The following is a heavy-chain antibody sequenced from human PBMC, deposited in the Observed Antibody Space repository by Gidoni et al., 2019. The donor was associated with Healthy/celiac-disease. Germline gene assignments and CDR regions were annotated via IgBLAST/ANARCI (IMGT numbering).Heavy chain of an antibody. V-gene: IGHV3-11*01. D-gene: IGHD5-18*01. CDR3: ARDRQLWSFNHYYYYGMDV. CDR1: GFPFSYSY. J-gene: IGHJ6*02. CDR2: ISSSGSTI. Sequence: QVQLVESGVGLVKPGGSLRLSCAASGFPFSYSYFRWFRQAPGKGLEWVSYISSSGSTIYYADSVKGRFTISRDNAKNSLYLQMNSLRAEDTAVYYCARDRQLWSFNHYYYYGMDVWGQGTTVTVSS.